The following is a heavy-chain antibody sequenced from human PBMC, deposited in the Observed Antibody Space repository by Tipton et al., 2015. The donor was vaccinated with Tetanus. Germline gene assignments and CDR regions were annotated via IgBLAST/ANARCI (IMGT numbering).Heavy chain of an antibody. Sequence: TLSLTCTVSGGPFRSYYWTWIRQPAGKGLEWIGRVYNSGSANYNPSLKSRVTMSVDTSKDQFSLKMNSVTAADTAVYYCASVDYATSTDGFDIWSQGTALTVSS. CDR2: VYNSGSA. CDR1: GGPFRSYY. D-gene: IGHD2-2*01. V-gene: IGHV4-4*07. CDR3: ASVDYATSTDGFDI. J-gene: IGHJ3*02.